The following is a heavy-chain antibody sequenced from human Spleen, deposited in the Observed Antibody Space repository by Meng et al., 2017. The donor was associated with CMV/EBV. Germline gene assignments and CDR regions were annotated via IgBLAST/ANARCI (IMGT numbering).Heavy chain of an antibody. CDR3: ARDLLRYDFIWGSYYGLDV. Sequence: GESLKISCAASGFTFSSYGMHWVRQAPGKGLEWVSSISGSGGSTYYADSVKGRFTISRDNSKNTLYLQMNSLRAEDTAVYYCARDLLRYDFIWGSYYGLDVWGQGTTVTVSS. J-gene: IGHJ6*01. D-gene: IGHD3-16*01. V-gene: IGHV3-23*01. CDR2: ISGSGGST. CDR1: GFTFSSYG.